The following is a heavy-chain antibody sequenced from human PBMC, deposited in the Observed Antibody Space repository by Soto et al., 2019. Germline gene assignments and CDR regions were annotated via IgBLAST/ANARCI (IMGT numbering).Heavy chain of an antibody. J-gene: IGHJ5*02. CDR2: IRSKAYGGTT. D-gene: IGHD2-15*01. Sequence: GGSLRLSCTASGFTFGDYAMSWFRQAPGKGLEWVGFIRSKAYGGTTEYAASVKGRFTISRDDSKSIAYLQMNSLKTEDTAVYYCTRDDFGGTYCSGGSCFGDRENWFDPWGQGTLVTVSS. CDR1: GFTFGDYA. CDR3: TRDDFGGTYCSGGSCFGDRENWFDP. V-gene: IGHV3-49*03.